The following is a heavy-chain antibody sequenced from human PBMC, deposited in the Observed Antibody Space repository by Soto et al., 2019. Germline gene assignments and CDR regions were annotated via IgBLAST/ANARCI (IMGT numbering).Heavy chain of an antibody. CDR2: IIPIFGTA. CDR3: ARGNEYYYDSSGS. J-gene: IGHJ5*02. V-gene: IGHV1-69*01. Sequence: QVQMVQSGAEVKKPGSSVKVSCNASGGTFSSYAISWVRQAPGQGLEWMGGIIPIFGTANYAQKFQGRVTITADESTSTAYMELSSLRSEDTAVYSCARGNEYYYDSSGSWGQGTLVTVSS. CDR1: GGTFSSYA. D-gene: IGHD3-22*01.